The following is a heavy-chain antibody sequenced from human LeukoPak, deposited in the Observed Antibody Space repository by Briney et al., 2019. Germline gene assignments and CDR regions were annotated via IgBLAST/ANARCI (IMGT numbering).Heavy chain of an antibody. D-gene: IGHD1-14*01. CDR2: IYTSGST. CDR1: GGSISSYF. Sequence: KPSETLSLTCTVSGGSISSYFWSWMRQPPGKGLEWIGYIYTSGSTNYNPSLKSRVTISVDTSKNQFSLKLSSVTAADTAVYYCARLDGNLDAFDIWGQGTMVTVSS. J-gene: IGHJ3*02. V-gene: IGHV4-4*09. CDR3: ARLDGNLDAFDI.